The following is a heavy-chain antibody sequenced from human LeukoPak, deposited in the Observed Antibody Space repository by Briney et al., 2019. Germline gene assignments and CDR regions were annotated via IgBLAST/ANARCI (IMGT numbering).Heavy chain of an antibody. Sequence: ASVKVSCKASGYTFTGYYMHWVRQAPGQGLEWMGWINPNSGGTNYAQKFQGWVTMTRDTSISTAYMELSRLRSDDTAVYYCARGGSSTNYGDYHSPRIGGYWYLDLWGRGTLVTVSS. CDR2: INPNSGGT. D-gene: IGHD4-17*01. CDR3: ARGGSSTNYGDYHSPRIGGYWYLDL. J-gene: IGHJ2*01. V-gene: IGHV1-2*04. CDR1: GYTFTGYY.